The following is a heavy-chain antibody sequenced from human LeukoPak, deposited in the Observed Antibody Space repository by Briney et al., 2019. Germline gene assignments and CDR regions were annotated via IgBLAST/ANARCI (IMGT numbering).Heavy chain of an antibody. CDR1: GFTFSNYD. CDR2: INWNGGST. D-gene: IGHD6-13*01. Sequence: GRSLRLSCAASGFTFSNYDMHWVRQAPGKGLEWVSGINWNGGSTGYADSVKGRFTISRDNSKNTLYLQMNSLRAEDTAVYYCAKDLLGIAAADRDWGQGTLVTVSS. V-gene: IGHV3-23*01. CDR3: AKDLLGIAAADRD. J-gene: IGHJ4*02.